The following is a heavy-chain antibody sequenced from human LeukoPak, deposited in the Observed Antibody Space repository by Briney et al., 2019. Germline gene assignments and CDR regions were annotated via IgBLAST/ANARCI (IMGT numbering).Heavy chain of an antibody. CDR3: ARGGKTYYDILTGYYNVDWFDP. Sequence: SETLSLTCTVSGGSISSYYWSWIRQPPGKGLEWIGYIYYSGSTNYNPSLKSRVTISVDTSKNQFSLRLSSVTAADTAVYYCARGGKTYYDILTGYYNVDWFDPWGQGTLVTVSS. V-gene: IGHV4-59*01. J-gene: IGHJ5*02. CDR1: GGSISSYY. D-gene: IGHD3-9*01. CDR2: IYYSGST.